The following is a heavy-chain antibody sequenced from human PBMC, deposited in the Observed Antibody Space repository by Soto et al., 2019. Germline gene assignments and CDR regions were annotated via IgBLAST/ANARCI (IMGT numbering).Heavy chain of an antibody. V-gene: IGHV4-59*11. Sequence: LSLTCTVSGGSINSHYWSWVRQPPGKGLEWIGYIFRSGSTTSNPSLKSRLIISIDMSKNQFSLKLTSVTAADTAVYYCARFSRMAAADYWGQGTLVTVSS. CDR2: IFRSGST. J-gene: IGHJ4*02. CDR1: GGSINSHY. CDR3: ARFSRMAAADY. D-gene: IGHD6-13*01.